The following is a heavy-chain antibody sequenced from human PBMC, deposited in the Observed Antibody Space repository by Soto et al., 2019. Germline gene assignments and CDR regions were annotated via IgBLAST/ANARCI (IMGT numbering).Heavy chain of an antibody. CDR1: GGSISSYY. Sequence: QVQLQESGPGLVKPSETLSLTCTVSGGSISSYYWSWIRQPPGKGLEWIGYIYYSGSTNYNPSLKGRVTMSVDTAKNQFSLKRGAVAAADTAVYYWARRGARYCSGGSCYRHAFDIWGQGTMVTVSS. D-gene: IGHD2-15*01. J-gene: IGHJ3*02. CDR3: ARRGARYCSGGSCYRHAFDI. CDR2: IYYSGST. V-gene: IGHV4-59*08.